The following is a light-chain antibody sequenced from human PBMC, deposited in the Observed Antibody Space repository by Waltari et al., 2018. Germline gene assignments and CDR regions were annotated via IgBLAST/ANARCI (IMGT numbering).Light chain of an antibody. CDR1: QRITHY. Sequence: DIQMTQSPSSLSASVGDRVTITCRASQRITHYLSWYQQRPGKPPKRLIYGASSLDVGVPSRFSGSGSGTEFTLTISSLQPEDFAVYYCLQYHSKPFTFGPGTKLAIK. J-gene: IGKJ3*01. V-gene: IGKV1-17*01. CDR3: LQYHSKPFT. CDR2: GAS.